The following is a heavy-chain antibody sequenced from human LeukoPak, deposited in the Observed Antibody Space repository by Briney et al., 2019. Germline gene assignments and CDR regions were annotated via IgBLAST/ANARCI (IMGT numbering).Heavy chain of an antibody. D-gene: IGHD2-15*01. CDR2: IIPIFGTA. CDR3: ARDPLKRGARAFDI. V-gene: IGHV1-69*13. J-gene: IGHJ3*02. CDR1: GGTFSSYA. Sequence: ASVKVSCKASGGTFSSYAISWVRQAPGQGLEWMGGIIPIFGTANYAQKFQGRVTITADESTSTAYMELSSLRSEDTAVYYCARDPLKRGARAFDIWGQGTMVTVSS.